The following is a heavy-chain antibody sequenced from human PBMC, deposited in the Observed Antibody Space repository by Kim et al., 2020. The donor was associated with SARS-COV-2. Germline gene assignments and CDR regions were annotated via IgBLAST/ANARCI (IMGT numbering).Heavy chain of an antibody. D-gene: IGHD3-10*01. CDR3: ARDRKKYYYGSGSYPPLLANYYAMDV. CDR1: GFTFSSYA. V-gene: IGHV3-30*04. CDR2: ISYDGSNK. J-gene: IGHJ6*02. Sequence: GGSLRLSCAASGFTFSSYAMHWVRQAPGKGLEWVAVISYDGSNKYYADSVKGRFTISRDNSKNTLYLQMNSLRAEDTAVYYCARDRKKYYYGSGSYPPLLANYYAMDVWGQGTTATVSS.